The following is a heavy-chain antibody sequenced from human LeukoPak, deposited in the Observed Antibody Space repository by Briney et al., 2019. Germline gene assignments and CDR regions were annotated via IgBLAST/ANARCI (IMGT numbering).Heavy chain of an antibody. J-gene: IGHJ4*02. CDR1: GFTFSSYA. Sequence: GGSLRLSCAASGFTFSSYAMHWVRQAPGKGLEWVAVISYDGSNKYHADSVKGRFTISRDNSKNTLYLQMNSLRAEDTAVYYCARDLYSSSWYASGLFDYWGQGTLVTVSS. CDR3: ARDLYSSSWYASGLFDY. V-gene: IGHV3-30-3*01. CDR2: ISYDGSNK. D-gene: IGHD6-13*01.